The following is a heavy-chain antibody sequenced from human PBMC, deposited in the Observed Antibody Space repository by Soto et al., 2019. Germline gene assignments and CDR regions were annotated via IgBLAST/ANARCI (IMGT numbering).Heavy chain of an antibody. D-gene: IGHD3-3*01. CDR1: GGSISSSNW. J-gene: IGHJ5*02. CDR2: IYHSGST. Sequence: KTSETLSLTCAVSGGSISSSNWWSWVRQPPGKGLEWIGEIYHSGSTNYNPSLKSRVTISVDKSKNQFSLKLSSVTAADTAVYYCARGCVDFWSGYYFLRPRVSFDRWGKGTLVKVYS. V-gene: IGHV4-4*02. CDR3: ARGCVDFWSGYYFLRPRVSFDR.